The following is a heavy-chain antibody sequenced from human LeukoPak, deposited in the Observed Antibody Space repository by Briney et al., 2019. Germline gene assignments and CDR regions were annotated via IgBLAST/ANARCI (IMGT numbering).Heavy chain of an antibody. V-gene: IGHV4-38-2*02. CDR2: INHSGST. Sequence: SETLSLTCTVSGYSISSGFYWGWIRQPPGKGLEWIGEINHSGSTNYNPSLKSRVTISVDTSKNQFSLKLSSVSAADTAVYYCASRSSGWSYYYYYYYMDVWGKGTTVTISS. CDR3: ASRSSGWSYYYYYYYMDV. D-gene: IGHD6-19*01. CDR1: GYSISSGFY. J-gene: IGHJ6*03.